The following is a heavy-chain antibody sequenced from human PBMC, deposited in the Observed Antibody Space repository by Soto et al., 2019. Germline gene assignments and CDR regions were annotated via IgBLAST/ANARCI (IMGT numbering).Heavy chain of an antibody. CDR2: FKRDGSTT. CDR1: RFTFRDYW. Sequence: EVPLVEWGGVLVQRGGPLTLSCAASRFTFRDYWALWARRAPGTGLEWVSGFKRDGSTTNNADSVKGRFTISRDNAKNTLYLEMNSLRVEDTADYYCARGAINYYYEDVRGKGTTVTVSS. CDR3: ARGAINYYYEDV. V-gene: IGHV3-74*01. J-gene: IGHJ6*03.